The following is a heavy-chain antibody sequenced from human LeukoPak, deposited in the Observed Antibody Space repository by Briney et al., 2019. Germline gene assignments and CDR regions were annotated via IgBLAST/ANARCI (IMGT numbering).Heavy chain of an antibody. J-gene: IGHJ6*04. Sequence: GGSLRLSCAASGFTFSGYSMNWVRQAPGKGLEWVSSISSSSSYIYYADSVKGRFTISRDNAKNSLYLQMNSLRAEDTAVYYCARGAMVRGAPLYYYYYGMDVWGKGTTVTVSS. D-gene: IGHD3-10*01. CDR1: GFTFSGYS. V-gene: IGHV3-21*01. CDR3: ARGAMVRGAPLYYYYYGMDV. CDR2: ISSSSSYI.